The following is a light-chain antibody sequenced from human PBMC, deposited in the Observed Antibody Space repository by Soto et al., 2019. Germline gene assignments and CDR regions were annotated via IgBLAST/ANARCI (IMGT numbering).Light chain of an antibody. Sequence: DIQMTQSPSSLSASVGDRVTITCRASQSISSYLNWYQQKPGKAPKLLIYAASSLQSGVPSRFSGSGSGTDFTLTISSLQPEDFATYYCQQSSFFGPGTQVDIK. CDR2: AAS. CDR1: QSISSY. CDR3: QQSSF. V-gene: IGKV1-39*01. J-gene: IGKJ3*01.